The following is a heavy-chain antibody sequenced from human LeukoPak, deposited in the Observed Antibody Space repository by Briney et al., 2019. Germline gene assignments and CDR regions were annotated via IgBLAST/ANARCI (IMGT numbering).Heavy chain of an antibody. J-gene: IGHJ4*02. CDR2: IIPIFGTA. D-gene: IGHD3-3*01. CDR3: ARDLGPKYYDFWSGYLVY. V-gene: IGHV1-69*05. CDR1: GGTFSSYA. Sequence: ASVKVSCKASGGTFSSYAISWVRQAPGQGLEWMGGIIPIFGTANYAQKFQGRVTITTDESTSTAYMELSSLRSEDTAVYYCARDLGPKYYDFWSGYLVYWGQGTLVTVSS.